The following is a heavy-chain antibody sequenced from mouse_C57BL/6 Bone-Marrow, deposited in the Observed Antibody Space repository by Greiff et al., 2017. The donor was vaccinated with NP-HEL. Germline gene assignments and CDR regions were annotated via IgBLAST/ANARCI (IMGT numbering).Heavy chain of an antibody. CDR2: IYPGGGYT. Sequence: QVHVKQSGAELVRPGTSVKMSCKASGYTFTNYWIGWAKQRPGHGLEWIGDIYPGGGYTNYNEKFKGKATLTADKSSSAAYMQFSSLTSEDSAIYYCARCAGWLRFYAMDYWGQGTSVTVSS. CDR1: GYTFTNYW. J-gene: IGHJ4*01. CDR3: ARCAGWLRFYAMDY. D-gene: IGHD2-2*01. V-gene: IGHV1-63*01.